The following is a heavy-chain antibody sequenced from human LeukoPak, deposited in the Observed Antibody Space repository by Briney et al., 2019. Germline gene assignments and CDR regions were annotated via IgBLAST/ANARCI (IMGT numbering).Heavy chain of an antibody. CDR1: GYTLTELS. D-gene: IGHD4-11*01. Sequence: ASVKVSCKVSGYTLTELSMHWVRQAPGQGLEWMGWINPNSGGTNYAQKFQGRVTMTRDTSISTAYMELSRLRSDDTAVYYCASTAFDYSNVDYWGQGTLVTVSS. CDR3: ASTAFDYSNVDY. V-gene: IGHV1-2*02. J-gene: IGHJ4*02. CDR2: INPNSGGT.